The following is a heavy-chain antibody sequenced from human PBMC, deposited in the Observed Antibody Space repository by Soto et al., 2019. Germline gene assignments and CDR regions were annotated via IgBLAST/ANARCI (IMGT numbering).Heavy chain of an antibody. CDR3: VRAARSGTTHFDY. Sequence: PGGSPRLSCVASGLTFSDHYMDWVRQAPGKGLEWVGRSRNKAKSYTTDYAASVKGRFTISRDDSKSSVYLQMNSLETEDTAVYYCVRAARSGTTHFDYWGQGTLVTVSS. CDR2: SRNKAKSYTT. J-gene: IGHJ4*02. CDR1: GLTFSDHY. V-gene: IGHV3-72*01. D-gene: IGHD1-7*01.